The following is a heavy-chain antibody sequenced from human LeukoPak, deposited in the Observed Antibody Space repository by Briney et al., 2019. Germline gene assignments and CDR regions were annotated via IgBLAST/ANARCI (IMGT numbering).Heavy chain of an antibody. V-gene: IGHV3-7*01. CDR3: ARDYRPRLAGGFDY. Sequence: EGSLRLSCAASGFTFSSYWMSWVRQAPGKGLEWVANIKQDGSEKYYVDSVKGRFSISRDNAKNSLYLQMNSLRAEDTAVYYCARDYRPRLAGGFDYWGQGTLVTVSS. CDR2: IKQDGSEK. CDR1: GFTFSSYW. J-gene: IGHJ4*02. D-gene: IGHD3-16*01.